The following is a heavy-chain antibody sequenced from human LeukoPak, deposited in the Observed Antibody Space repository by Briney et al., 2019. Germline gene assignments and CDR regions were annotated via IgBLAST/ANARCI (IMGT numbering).Heavy chain of an antibody. V-gene: IGHV3-33*01. Sequence: PGGSLRLSCAASGFTFSSYGMHWVRQAPGKGLEWVAVIWYDGSNKYYADSVKGRFTISRDNSKNTLYLQMNSLRAEDTAVYYCARNQMHIMVVTAIDYWGQGTLVTVSS. D-gene: IGHD2-21*02. CDR3: ARNQMHIMVVTAIDY. J-gene: IGHJ4*02. CDR2: IWYDGSNK. CDR1: GFTFSSYG.